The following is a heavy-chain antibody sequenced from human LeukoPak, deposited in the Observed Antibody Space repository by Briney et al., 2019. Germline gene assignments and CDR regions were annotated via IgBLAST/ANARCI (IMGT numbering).Heavy chain of an antibody. CDR2: AYSSGSA. CDR3: ARERAERFYYGSGSSYNGCELDC. CDR1: GGSISSGSYF. D-gene: IGHD3-10*01. J-gene: IGHJ4*02. V-gene: IGHV4-61*02. Sequence: SETLSLTCTVSGGSISSGSYFWSWIRQPAGKGLEWIGRAYSSGSANYNPSLESRVSISVDTSKNQLSLKLSSVTAADTAVYYCARERAERFYYGSGSSYNGCELDCWGQGTLVTVSS.